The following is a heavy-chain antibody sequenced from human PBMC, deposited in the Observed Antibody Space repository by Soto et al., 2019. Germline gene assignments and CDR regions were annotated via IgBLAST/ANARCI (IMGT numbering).Heavy chain of an antibody. Sequence: GGSLRLSCAASGFTFSSYSMNWVRQAPGKGLEWVSSISSSSSYIYYADSVKGRFTISRDNAKNSLYLQMNSLRAEDTAVYYCARDPAPHDYYGDYIGWFDPRGQRTLVTVSS. D-gene: IGHD4-17*01. CDR2: ISSSSSYI. CDR3: ARDPAPHDYYGDYIGWFDP. J-gene: IGHJ5*02. CDR1: GFTFSSYS. V-gene: IGHV3-21*01.